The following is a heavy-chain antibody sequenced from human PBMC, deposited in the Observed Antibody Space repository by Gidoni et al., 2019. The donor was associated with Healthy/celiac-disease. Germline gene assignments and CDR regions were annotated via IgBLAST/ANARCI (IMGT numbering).Heavy chain of an antibody. J-gene: IGHJ5*02. Sequence: QVQLQESGPGLVKPSQTLSLTCTVSGGSISSGSYYWSWIRQPAGKGLAWIGRIYSSGSTNYNPSLKSRVTISVDTSKNHFSLKLSSVTAADTAVDYCAREDNCNDGDWFDPWGQGTLVTVSS. CDR1: GGSISSGSYY. V-gene: IGHV4-61*02. CDR2: IYSSGST. D-gene: IGHD1-20*01. CDR3: AREDNCNDGDWFDP.